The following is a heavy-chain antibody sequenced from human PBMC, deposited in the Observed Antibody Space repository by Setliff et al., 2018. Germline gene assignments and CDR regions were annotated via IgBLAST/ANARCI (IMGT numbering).Heavy chain of an antibody. Sequence: PGGSLRLSCAASGFTFSSYGMHWVRQAPGKGLEWVAFIRYDGSNKYYADSVKGRFTISRDNSKNTLYLQMNSLRAEDTAVYYCAKDRMATTPRAYFDYWGQGTLVTVLL. V-gene: IGHV3-30*02. J-gene: IGHJ4*02. CDR2: IRYDGSNK. CDR1: GFTFSSYG. CDR3: AKDRMATTPRAYFDY. D-gene: IGHD1-1*01.